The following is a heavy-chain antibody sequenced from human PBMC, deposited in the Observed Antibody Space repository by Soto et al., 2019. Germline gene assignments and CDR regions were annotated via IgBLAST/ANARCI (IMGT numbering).Heavy chain of an antibody. Sequence: SETLSLTCTLSGCSISSYYWSLIRQPPGKGLEWIGCIYYSGSTNYNPSLKSRVTISIDTSKNQFSLKLSSVTAADTAVYYCARDRPVTHYYYFYGMDVWGQGTTVTVSS. V-gene: IGHV4-59*01. D-gene: IGHD4-17*01. J-gene: IGHJ6*02. CDR1: GCSISSYY. CDR2: IYYSGST. CDR3: ARDRPVTHYYYFYGMDV.